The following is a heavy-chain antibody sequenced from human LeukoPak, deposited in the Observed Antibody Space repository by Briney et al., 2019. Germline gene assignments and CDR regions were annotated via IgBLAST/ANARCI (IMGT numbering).Heavy chain of an antibody. D-gene: IGHD2-8*01. CDR3: ARITNRAFDI. CDR2: LNSGGST. V-gene: IGHV3-53*01. CDR1: GFTVSSNY. J-gene: IGHJ3*02. Sequence: GGSLRLSCAASGFTVSSNYMSWVRQAPGKGLEWVSFLNSGGSTYYAGSVKGRFTISSDNSKNTLYLQMNSLRAEDTAVYYCARITNRAFDIWGQGTMVTVSS.